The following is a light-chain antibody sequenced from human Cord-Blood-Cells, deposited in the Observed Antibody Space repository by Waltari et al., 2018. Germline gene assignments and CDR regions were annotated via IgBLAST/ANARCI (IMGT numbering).Light chain of an antibody. CDR3: CSYAGSFYV. V-gene: IGLV2-11*01. CDR1: SSDVGGYNY. CDR2: DVS. J-gene: IGLJ1*01. Sequence: QSALTPPRAVSGSPGQSLTLPCTGTSSDVGGYNYVSWYQQHPGKAPKLMIYDVSKRPSGVPDRFSGSKSCNTASLTISGLQAEDEADYYCCSYAGSFYVFGTGTKVTVL.